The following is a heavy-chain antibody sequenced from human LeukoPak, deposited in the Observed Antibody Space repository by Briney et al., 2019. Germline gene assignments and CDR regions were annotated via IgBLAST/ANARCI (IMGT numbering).Heavy chain of an antibody. Sequence: SETLSLTCAVYGGSFSGYYWSWIRQPPGKGLEWIGEINHSGSTNYNPSLKSRVTISVDTSKNQFSPKLSSVTAADTAVYYCARDYDSSVFDYWGQGTLVTVSS. D-gene: IGHD3-22*01. CDR2: INHSGST. V-gene: IGHV4-34*01. J-gene: IGHJ4*02. CDR3: ARDYDSSVFDY. CDR1: GGSFSGYY.